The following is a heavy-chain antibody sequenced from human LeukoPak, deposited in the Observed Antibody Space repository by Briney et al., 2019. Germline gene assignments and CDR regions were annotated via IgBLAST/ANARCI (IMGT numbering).Heavy chain of an antibody. Sequence: GRSLRLSCAASGFTFSSYAMHWVRQAPGKGLEWVAVISYDGSNKYYADSVKGRFTISRDNSKNTLYLQMNSLRAEDTAVYYCAKGNLWFGEEGYLDYWGQGTLVTVSS. V-gene: IGHV3-30*04. J-gene: IGHJ4*02. CDR3: AKGNLWFGEEGYLDY. D-gene: IGHD3-10*01. CDR1: GFTFSSYA. CDR2: ISYDGSNK.